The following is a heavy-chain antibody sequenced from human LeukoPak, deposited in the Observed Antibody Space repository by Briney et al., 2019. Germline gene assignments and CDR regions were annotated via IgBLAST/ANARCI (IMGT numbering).Heavy chain of an antibody. J-gene: IGHJ4*02. Sequence: GGSLRLSCVASGFTFSNYLMNWVRQAPGKGLEWVSGISHSGSSIYYADSVKGRFTISRDNSKNTLYLQMDRLRVEDTAVYYCAKATKNWGSGNYFDYWGQGTLVIVSS. CDR2: ISHSGSSI. V-gene: IGHV3-23*01. CDR3: AKATKNWGSGNYFDY. CDR1: GFTFSNYL. D-gene: IGHD3-16*01.